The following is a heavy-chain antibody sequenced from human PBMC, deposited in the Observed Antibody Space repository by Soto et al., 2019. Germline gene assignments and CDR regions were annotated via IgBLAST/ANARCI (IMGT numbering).Heavy chain of an antibody. CDR2: IYYSGST. Sequence: SETLSLTCTVSGGSITNNNYYWTWIRQPPGKGLEWIGSIYYSGSTYHNPSLKNRVTISVDTSNDQFSLKLNSVTAADAAVYYCARHRGDTSGWHSFDYWGQGTLVTVSS. CDR3: ARHRGDTSGWHSFDY. CDR1: GGSITNNNYY. D-gene: IGHD6-19*01. J-gene: IGHJ4*02. V-gene: IGHV4-39*01.